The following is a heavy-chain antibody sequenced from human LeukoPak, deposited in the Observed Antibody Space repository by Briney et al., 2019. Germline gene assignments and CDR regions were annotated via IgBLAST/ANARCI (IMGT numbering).Heavy chain of an antibody. J-gene: IGHJ5*02. CDR1: GFTFSSYE. CDR3: ARDPQGLSSWYNWFDP. Sequence: GGSLRLSCAASGFTFSSYEMNWVRQAPGKGLVWVSYISSSGSTIYYADSVKGRFTISRDNAKNSLYLQMNSLRAEDTAVYYCARDPQGLSSWYNWFDPWGQGTLVTVSS. D-gene: IGHD6-13*01. V-gene: IGHV3-48*03. CDR2: ISSSGSTI.